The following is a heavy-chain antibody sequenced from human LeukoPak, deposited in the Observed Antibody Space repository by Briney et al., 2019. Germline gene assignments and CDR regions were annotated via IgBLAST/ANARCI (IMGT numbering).Heavy chain of an antibody. J-gene: IGHJ5*02. Sequence: GRSLRLSCAASGFTFDDFAMHGVRQAPGKGLEGVSGINWNSDTRAYADSVKGRFTISRDNAKNFVYLQMSSLRAEDTAFYYRAKDVGESVAGTNWFDPWGQGTLVTVSS. CDR1: GFTFDDFA. V-gene: IGHV3-9*01. CDR2: INWNSDTR. CDR3: AKDVGESVAGTNWFDP. D-gene: IGHD6-19*01.